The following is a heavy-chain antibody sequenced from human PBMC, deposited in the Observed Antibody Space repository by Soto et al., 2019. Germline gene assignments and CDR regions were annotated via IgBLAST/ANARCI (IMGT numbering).Heavy chain of an antibody. D-gene: IGHD4-17*01. Sequence: QVQLVESGGGLVKPGGSLRLSCAASGFTFSDYYMSWIRQAPGKGLEGVSYISSSGSTIYYADSVKGRFTITRDNAKNALYLQLNSLRAEDTAVYYCARDAGGDYPFWYFDRWGRGTLVTVSS. CDR2: ISSSGSTI. CDR3: ARDAGGDYPFWYFDR. CDR1: GFTFSDYY. V-gene: IGHV3-11*01. J-gene: IGHJ2*01.